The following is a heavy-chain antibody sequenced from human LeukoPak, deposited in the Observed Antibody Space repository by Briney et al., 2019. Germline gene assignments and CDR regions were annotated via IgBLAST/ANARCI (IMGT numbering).Heavy chain of an antibody. Sequence: GGSLRLSCAASGFTFSSYSMNWVRQAPGKGLEWVSSISSSSSYIYYADSVKGRFTISRDNAKNSLYLQMNSLRAEDTAVYYCARYGGAVAMKDDAFDIWGQGTMVTVSS. J-gene: IGHJ3*02. CDR1: GFTFSSYS. D-gene: IGHD6-19*01. CDR2: ISSSSSYI. CDR3: ARYGGAVAMKDDAFDI. V-gene: IGHV3-21*01.